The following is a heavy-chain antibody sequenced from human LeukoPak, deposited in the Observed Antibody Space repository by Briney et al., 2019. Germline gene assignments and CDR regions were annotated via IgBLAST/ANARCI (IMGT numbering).Heavy chain of an antibody. CDR1: GFTVSSNY. CDR3: ARGQTYYYDSSGYYYLDY. Sequence: GGSLRLSCAASGFTVSSNYMSWVRQAPGKGLEWVSVIYSGGSTYYADSVKGRFTISRDNSKNTLYLQMNSLRAEDTAVYYCARGQTYYYDSSGYYYLDYWGQGTLVTVSS. J-gene: IGHJ4*02. CDR2: IYSGGST. D-gene: IGHD3-22*01. V-gene: IGHV3-66*01.